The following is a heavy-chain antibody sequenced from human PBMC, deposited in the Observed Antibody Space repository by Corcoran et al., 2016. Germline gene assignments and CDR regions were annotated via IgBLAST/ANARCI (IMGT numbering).Heavy chain of an antibody. J-gene: IGHJ6*02. CDR1: GGTFSSYA. CDR3: ARDPIPGYSSSRGMDV. D-gene: IGHD6-6*01. CDR2: IIPIFGTA. Sequence: QVQLVQSGAEVKKPGSSVKVSCKASGGTFSSYAISWVRQAPGQGLEWMGGIIPIFGTANYAQKFQGRVTITADESTSTAYMELSSLRSEDTAVDDCARDPIPGYSSSRGMDVWGQGTTVTVSS. V-gene: IGHV1-69*01.